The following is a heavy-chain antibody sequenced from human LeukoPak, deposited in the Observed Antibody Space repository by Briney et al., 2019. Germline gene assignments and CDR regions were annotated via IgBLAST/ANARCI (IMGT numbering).Heavy chain of an antibody. CDR2: INHSGST. Sequence: PSETLSLTCAVYGGSFSGYYWSWIRQPPGKGLEWIGEINHSGSTNYNPSLKSRVTISVDMSKNQFSLKLSSVTAADTAVYYCARDPSGHFDYWGQGTLVTVSS. CDR1: GGSFSGYY. V-gene: IGHV4-34*01. CDR3: ARDPSGHFDY. J-gene: IGHJ4*01. D-gene: IGHD2-15*01.